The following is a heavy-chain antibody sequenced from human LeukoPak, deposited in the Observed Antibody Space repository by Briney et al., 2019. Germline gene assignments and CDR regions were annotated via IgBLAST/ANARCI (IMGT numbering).Heavy chain of an antibody. V-gene: IGHV3-48*03. Sequence: GGSLGLSCAASGFTFSSYEMNWVRQAPGKGLEWVSYISSSGCTIYYADSVKGRFTISRDNAKNSLYLQMNSLRAEDTAVYYCARWCVVPAAGFDYWGQGTLVTVSS. D-gene: IGHD2-2*01. CDR3: ARWCVVPAAGFDY. CDR1: GFTFSSYE. J-gene: IGHJ4*02. CDR2: ISSSGCTI.